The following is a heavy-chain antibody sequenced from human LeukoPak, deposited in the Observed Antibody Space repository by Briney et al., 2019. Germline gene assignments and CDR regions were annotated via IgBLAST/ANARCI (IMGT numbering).Heavy chain of an antibody. J-gene: IGHJ4*02. CDR1: GFTFNSYD. CDR2: IWYDGSNK. CDR3: AKDTAVASNFDY. D-gene: IGHD6-19*01. V-gene: IGHV3-30*02. Sequence: PGGSLRLSCAASGFTFNSYDMHWIRQAPGKGLEWVALIWYDGSNKYYPDSVKGRFTISRDNSKNSLYLQMNSLRTEDTALYYCAKDTAVASNFDYWGQGTLVTVSS.